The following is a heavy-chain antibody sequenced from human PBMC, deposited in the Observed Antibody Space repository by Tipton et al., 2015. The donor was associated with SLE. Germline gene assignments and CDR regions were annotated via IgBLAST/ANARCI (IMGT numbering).Heavy chain of an antibody. CDR3: ARDRDYYDSSGLLLEGFDV. J-gene: IGHJ3*01. CDR2: IYYSGST. Sequence: TLSLTCTVSGGSISSYYWSWIRQPAGKGLEWIGYIYYSGSTNYNPSLKSRVTISVDTSKNQFSLKLSSVTAADTAVYYCARDRDYYDSSGLLLEGFDVWGQGTMVTVSS. D-gene: IGHD3-22*01. CDR1: GGSISSYY. V-gene: IGHV4-59*12.